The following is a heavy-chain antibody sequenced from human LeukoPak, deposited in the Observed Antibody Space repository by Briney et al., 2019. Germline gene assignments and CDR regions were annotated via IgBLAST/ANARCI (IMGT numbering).Heavy chain of an antibody. J-gene: IGHJ3*02. CDR2: ISSSSSYI. D-gene: IGHD1-26*01. CDR1: GFTFSSYS. V-gene: IGHV3-21*01. CDR3: ARDGTPLGAFDI. Sequence: PGGSLRLSCAASGFTFSSYSMNWVRQAPGKGLEWVSSISSSSSYIYYADSVKGRFTISRDNAKNSLYLQMNSLRAEDTAVYYCARDGTPLGAFDIWGQGTMVTVSS.